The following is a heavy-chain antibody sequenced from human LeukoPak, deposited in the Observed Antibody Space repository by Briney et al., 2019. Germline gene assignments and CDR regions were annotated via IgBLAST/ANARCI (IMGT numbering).Heavy chain of an antibody. J-gene: IGHJ4*02. V-gene: IGHV3-53*01. Sequence: GGSLRLSCAASGFTVSSSYMSWVRQAPRKGLEWVSVIYSGGSTYYADSVKGRLTISRDNSKNTLYLQMNSLRGEDTAVYYCAKHKENYGDSCLDDYWGQGTLVTVSS. CDR2: IYSGGST. D-gene: IGHD4-17*01. CDR1: GFTVSSSY. CDR3: AKHKENYGDSCLDDY.